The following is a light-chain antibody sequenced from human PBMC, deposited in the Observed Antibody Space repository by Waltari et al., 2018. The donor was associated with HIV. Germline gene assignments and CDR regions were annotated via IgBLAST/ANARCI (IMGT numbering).Light chain of an antibody. Sequence: QSALTQPPSASGSPGQSVTITCTGTSSAVGPYTYVPWFHQHPGKAPKLMIYDVTKRPSGVPDRFSGSKSGNTASLTVSGLQAEDEADYYCASHAGSKDVFGGGTRLTVL. V-gene: IGLV2-8*01. CDR1: SSAVGPYTY. CDR2: DVT. CDR3: ASHAGSKDV. J-gene: IGLJ2*01.